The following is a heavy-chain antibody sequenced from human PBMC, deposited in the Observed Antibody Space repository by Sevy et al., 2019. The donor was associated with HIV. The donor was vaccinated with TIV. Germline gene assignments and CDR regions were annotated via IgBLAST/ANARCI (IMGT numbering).Heavy chain of an antibody. D-gene: IGHD5-18*01. CDR2: IYYSGST. V-gene: IGHV4-39*01. Sequence: SETLSLTCTVSGGSISSSSYYWGWIRQPPGKGLEWIGSIYYSGSTYYNPSLKSRVTISVDTSKNQSSLKLSSVTAADTAVYYCARRGYSYGTIDYWGQGTLVTVSS. J-gene: IGHJ4*02. CDR1: GGSISSSSYY. CDR3: ARRGYSYGTIDY.